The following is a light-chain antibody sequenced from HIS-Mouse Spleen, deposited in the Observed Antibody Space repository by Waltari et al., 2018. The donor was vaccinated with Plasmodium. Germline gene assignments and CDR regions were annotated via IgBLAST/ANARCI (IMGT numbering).Light chain of an antibody. CDR2: RDS. Sequence: SYELTPPLSVSVALGQTARITCGGNNLGSKNVHWYQQKPGQAPVLVIYRDSNRPSGIPERFSGSNSGNTATLTISRAQAGDEADYYCQVWDSSTVFGGGTKLTVL. CDR1: NLGSKN. CDR3: QVWDSSTV. V-gene: IGLV3-9*01. J-gene: IGLJ3*02.